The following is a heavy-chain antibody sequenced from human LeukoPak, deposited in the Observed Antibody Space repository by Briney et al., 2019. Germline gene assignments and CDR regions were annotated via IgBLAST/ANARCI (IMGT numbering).Heavy chain of an antibody. D-gene: IGHD1-26*01. CDR1: GFTFSSYG. CDR2: IWYDGSKK. CDR3: ARGNSGSYDY. V-gene: IGHV3-33*01. Sequence: GGSLRLSCAASGFTFSSYGMHWVRQAPGKGLEWVAVIWYDGSKKYYADSVKGRFTISRDNSKNTMYLQVNSLRAEDTAVYYCARGNSGSYDYWGQGTLVTVSS. J-gene: IGHJ4*02.